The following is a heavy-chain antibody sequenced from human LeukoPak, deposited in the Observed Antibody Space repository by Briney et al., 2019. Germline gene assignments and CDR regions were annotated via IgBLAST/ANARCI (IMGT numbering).Heavy chain of an antibody. CDR3: ARDPYSGSYNTNWFDP. Sequence: ASVKVSCKASGYTFTGYYMHWVRQAPGQGLEWMGWINPNSGGTNYAQKFQGRVTMTRDTSISTAYMELSRLRSDHTAVYYCARDPYSGSYNTNWFDPWGQGTLVTVSS. D-gene: IGHD1-26*01. CDR1: GYTFTGYY. CDR2: INPNSGGT. J-gene: IGHJ5*02. V-gene: IGHV1-2*02.